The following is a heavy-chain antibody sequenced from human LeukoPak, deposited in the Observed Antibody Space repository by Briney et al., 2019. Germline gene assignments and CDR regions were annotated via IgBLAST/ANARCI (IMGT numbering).Heavy chain of an antibody. CDR1: RFTFSSYW. CDR2: INQDGGEK. J-gene: IGHJ4*02. CDR3: ATDYHGYFDY. Sequence: GGSLRLSCAASRFTFSSYWMTWVRQAPGKGLEWVANINQDGGEKYYVDSVKGRFTISRDNAKNSLYLQMNSLGAEDAAVYYCATDYHGYFDYWGQGTLVTVSS. V-gene: IGHV3-7*01. D-gene: IGHD1-14*01.